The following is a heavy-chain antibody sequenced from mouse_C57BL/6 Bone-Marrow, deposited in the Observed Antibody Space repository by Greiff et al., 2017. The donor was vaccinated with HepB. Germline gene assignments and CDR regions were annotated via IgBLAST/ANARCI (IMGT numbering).Heavy chain of an antibody. CDR1: GYTFTDYN. D-gene: IGHD4-1*01. Sequence: EVKLQESGPELVKPGASVKMSCKASGYTFTDYNMHWVKQSHGKSLEWIGYINPNNGGTSYNQKFKGKATLTVNKSSSTAYMELRSLTSEDSAVYYCARAGTAWFAYWGQGTLVTVSA. J-gene: IGHJ3*01. CDR3: ARAGTAWFAY. V-gene: IGHV1-22*01. CDR2: INPNNGGT.